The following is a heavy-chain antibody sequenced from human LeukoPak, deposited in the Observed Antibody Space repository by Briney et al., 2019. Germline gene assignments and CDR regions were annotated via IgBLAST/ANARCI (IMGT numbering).Heavy chain of an antibody. CDR1: GFVFGNYA. CDR2: ITHNSRNT. D-gene: IGHD1/OR15-1a*01. CDR3: AKDGNTRWSDGNLCC. V-gene: IGHV3-23*01. Sequence: GGSLRLSCAASGFVFGNYAMSWVRQAPGKGLEWLSDITHNSRNTFYADSVKGRFTISRDNSKNTLFLQMIRLTAEDTAVYYCAKDGNTRWSDGNLCCWGQGTLVTVSS. J-gene: IGHJ4*02.